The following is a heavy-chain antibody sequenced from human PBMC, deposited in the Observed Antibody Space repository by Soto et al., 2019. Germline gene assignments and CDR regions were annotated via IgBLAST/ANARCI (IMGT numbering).Heavy chain of an antibody. Sequence: QVQLQESGPGLVKPSQTLSLTCTVSGGSISRGGYYWSWIRHHPGKRLEWIGYIYYSGSTYYNPSLNSRVTTSVDTSTTQFSLRLSSVTAADTAVYYCARSIDPWGQGTLVTVSS. CDR2: IYYSGST. CDR1: GGSISRGGYY. V-gene: IGHV4-31*03. J-gene: IGHJ5*02. CDR3: ARSIDP.